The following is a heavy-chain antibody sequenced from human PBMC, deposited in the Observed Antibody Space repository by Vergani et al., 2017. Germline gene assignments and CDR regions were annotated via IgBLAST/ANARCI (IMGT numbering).Heavy chain of an antibody. CDR2: LSTTGGA. D-gene: IGHD2-21*02. J-gene: IGHJ5*02. V-gene: IGHV4-59*02. Sequence: QAQLQESGPGLVKPSETLSPTCHVFGVSVTDYNCNWICQAPGKGLEWIGSLSTTGGANHASHNPSLKSRVSISVDTSKSQFSLRLTSVTAADSAIYYCAGDTHCCQKADRWGQGLLVSVSS. CDR3: AGDTHCCQKADR. CDR1: GVSVTDYN.